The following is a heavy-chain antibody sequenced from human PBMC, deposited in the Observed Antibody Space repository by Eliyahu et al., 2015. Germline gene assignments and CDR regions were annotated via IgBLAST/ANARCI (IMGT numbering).Heavy chain of an antibody. D-gene: IGHD2-21*01. CDR3: AKDLRYCDGDCLRGGFHT. J-gene: IGHJ3*01. CDR2: ISGIGGST. CDR1: GFTFSNYA. Sequence: EVQLLESGGGLVQPGGSLRLSCAASGFTFSNYAMSWVRQAPGKGLEWVSTISGIGGSTYYADSVKGRFTVSRDNSKNTLYLQMNSLRADDTAVYYCAKDLRYCDGDCLRGGFHTWGQGTMVTVSS. V-gene: IGHV3-23*01.